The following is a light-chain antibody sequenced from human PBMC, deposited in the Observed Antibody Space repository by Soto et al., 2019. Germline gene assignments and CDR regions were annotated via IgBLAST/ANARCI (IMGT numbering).Light chain of an antibody. CDR3: NAQADNGKHV. Sequence: QSALTQPPSASGSPGQSVTISCTGNSNDVGHSSFISWYQQHPGKGPKRIIYEVSKRPSGVPDRFSGSKSGNTTSLSGSGVQDEDEADYFCNAQADNGKHVFGTGTKLTVL. CDR2: EVS. V-gene: IGLV2-8*01. J-gene: IGLJ1*01. CDR1: SNDVGHSSF.